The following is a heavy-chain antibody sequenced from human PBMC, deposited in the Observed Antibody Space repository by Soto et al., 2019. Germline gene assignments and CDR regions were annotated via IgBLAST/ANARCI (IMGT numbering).Heavy chain of an antibody. Sequence: QVQLVQSGAEVKRPGSSVKVSCKASGGTFGTYVIAWVRQAPGQGLEWMGGIIPIVGAANSTHKFQGRLTMNAEESTSTVYMELSNLSSEDTAFYFCARDPGCLDEQWGGWFASWGQGTLVTVSS. J-gene: IGHJ5*01. D-gene: IGHD3-9*01. CDR1: GGTFGTYV. CDR3: ARDPGCLDEQWGGWFAS. V-gene: IGHV1-69*01. CDR2: IIPIVGAA.